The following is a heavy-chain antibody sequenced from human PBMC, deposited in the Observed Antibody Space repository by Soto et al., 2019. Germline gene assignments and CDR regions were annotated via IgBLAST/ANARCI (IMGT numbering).Heavy chain of an antibody. CDR2: IYYIGST. J-gene: IGHJ4*02. CDR3: ARHLSPSYYYGSGSYYNFDY. V-gene: IGHV4-31*03. D-gene: IGHD3-10*01. CDR1: GGSISSGGYY. Sequence: SETLSLTCTVSGGSISSGGYYWSWIRQHPGKGLEWIGYIYYIGSTYYNPSLKSRVTISVGTSKNQFSLKLSSVTAADTAVYYCARHLSPSYYYGSGSYYNFDYWGQGTLVTVSS.